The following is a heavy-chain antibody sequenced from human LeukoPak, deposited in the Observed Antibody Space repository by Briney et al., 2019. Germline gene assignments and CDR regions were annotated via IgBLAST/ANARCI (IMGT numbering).Heavy chain of an antibody. J-gene: IGHJ2*01. Sequence: PSETLSLTCAVYGGSFSGYYWSWIRQPPGKGLEWIGYIYHSGSTYYNPSLKSRVTISVDRSKNQFSLKLSSVTAADTAVYYCARGVITLRGYFDLWGRGTLVTVSS. CDR3: ARGVITLRGYFDL. CDR2: IYHSGST. CDR1: GGSFSGYY. D-gene: IGHD3-22*01. V-gene: IGHV4-34*01.